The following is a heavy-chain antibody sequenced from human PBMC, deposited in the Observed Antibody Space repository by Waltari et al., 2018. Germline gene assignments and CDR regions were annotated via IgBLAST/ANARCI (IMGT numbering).Heavy chain of an antibody. CDR1: GGSFSGYY. CDR3: ARAYSGGWYDY. D-gene: IGHD6-19*01. V-gene: IGHV4-34*01. CDR2: INHSGST. J-gene: IGHJ4*02. Sequence: QVQLQQRGAGLLKPSETLSLTCAVYGGSFSGYYWCWIRQPPGKGLEWIGEINHSGSTNYTPSLKSRITISVDTSKNQFSLKLSSVTAADTAVYYCARAYSGGWYDYWGQGTLVTVSS.